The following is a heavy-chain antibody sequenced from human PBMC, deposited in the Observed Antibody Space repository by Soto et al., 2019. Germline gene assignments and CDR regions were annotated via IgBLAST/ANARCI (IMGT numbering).Heavy chain of an antibody. CDR3: AMDYGDRPEYFKH. V-gene: IGHV1-18*04. D-gene: IGHD4-17*01. CDR1: GYTFTSYG. Sequence: QVQLVQSGPDLKRPGASMKVSCKASGYTFTSYGISWVRQAPGQGLEWMAWISPLKGRTQYSQKAQGRVTLSTDTSSNTAYMEKTTLRVDDTAVDYCAMDYGDRPEYFKHWGQGTLVTVS. J-gene: IGHJ1*01. CDR2: ISPLKGRT.